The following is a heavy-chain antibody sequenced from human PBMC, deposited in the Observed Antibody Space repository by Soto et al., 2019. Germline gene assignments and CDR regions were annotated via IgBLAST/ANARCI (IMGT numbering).Heavy chain of an antibody. CDR3: TRAHWN. J-gene: IGHJ4*02. CDR2: ILYDGTNK. CDR1: GFTFTSYA. Sequence: QVQLVESGGGVVQPGRSLRLSCAASGFTFTSYAIQWVRQAPGKGLEWVAVILYDGTNKYYADSVKGRFTISRDNSKNTASLQMNSLRPVDTAVYYCTRAHWNWGQGTLVTVSS. D-gene: IGHD1-1*01. V-gene: IGHV3-30-3*01.